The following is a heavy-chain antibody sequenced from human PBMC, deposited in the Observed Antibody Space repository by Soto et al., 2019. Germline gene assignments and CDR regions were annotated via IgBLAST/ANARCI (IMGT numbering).Heavy chain of an antibody. J-gene: IGHJ4*02. D-gene: IGHD3-10*01. V-gene: IGHV4-4*02. CDR3: AKGIFGEPGFDY. CDR2: IYRTGSA. CDR1: VGSFTSNNW. Sequence: SETLSLTCAVSVGSFTSNNWWTWVRQPPGQGLEWIGEIYRTGSANYNPSLKSRVTISLDKSENQFSLKVTSLTAADTAVSYCAKGIFGEPGFDYWGQGTLVTVSS.